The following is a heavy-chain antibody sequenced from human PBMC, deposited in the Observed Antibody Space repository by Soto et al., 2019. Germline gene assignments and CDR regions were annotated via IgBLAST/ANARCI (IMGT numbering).Heavy chain of an antibody. V-gene: IGHV3-21*01. CDR2: ISSSSSYI. Sequence: PGGSLRLSCAASGFTFSSYSMNWVRQAPGKGLEWVSSISSSSSYIYYADSVKGRFTISRGNAKNSLYLQMNSLRAEDTAVYYCARDSSPYDYGGYLYYYGMDVWGQGTTVTVSS. CDR3: ARDSSPYDYGGYLYYYGMDV. CDR1: GFTFSSYS. J-gene: IGHJ6*02. D-gene: IGHD4-17*01.